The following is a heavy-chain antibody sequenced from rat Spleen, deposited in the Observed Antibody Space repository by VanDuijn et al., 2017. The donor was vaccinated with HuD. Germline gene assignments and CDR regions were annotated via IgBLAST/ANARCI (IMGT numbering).Heavy chain of an antibody. D-gene: IGHD1-9*01. CDR2: ISAGGGGT. J-gene: IGHJ2*01. V-gene: IGHV5-19*01. CDR1: GFTFSNYG. Sequence: EVQLVESGGGLVQPGRSLKLSCVASGFTFSNYGMHWVRQALKKGLEWVASISAGGGGTYYADSVEGRFTISRDNAKSTLYLQMESLRSEDTASYYCVRHGYTRYYFDYWGQGVMVTVSS. CDR3: VRHGYTRYYFDY.